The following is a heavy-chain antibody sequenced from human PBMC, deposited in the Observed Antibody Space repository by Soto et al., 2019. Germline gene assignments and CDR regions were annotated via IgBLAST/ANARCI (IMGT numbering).Heavy chain of an antibody. CDR2: INTANGNT. D-gene: IGHD1-1*01. CDR1: GYSFNTYA. Sequence: QVQLVQSGAEVKKPGASVRVSCQASGYSFNTYAIHWVRQASGQGLEWMGWINTANGNTEYSQKFQGRVTFTRDTSATTAYMDLSSLRSEDTATYYCARRYKSAGWFDPWGQGTLVTVSS. V-gene: IGHV1-3*04. CDR3: ARRYKSAGWFDP. J-gene: IGHJ5*02.